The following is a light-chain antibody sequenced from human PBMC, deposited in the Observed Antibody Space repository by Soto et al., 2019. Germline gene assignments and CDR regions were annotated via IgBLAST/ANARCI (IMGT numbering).Light chain of an antibody. Sequence: ETVLTQSPGTLSLSPGEKITLSCRASPSVSSSYLAWYQQKPGQAPRLLLYGSSRRATGIPDRFSGGESGTDFTLTVSRLEPEDFAVYFCQHYGSSPYTLGQGTKLEIK. CDR3: QHYGSSPYT. V-gene: IGKV3-20*01. CDR1: PSVSSSY. CDR2: GSS. J-gene: IGKJ2*01.